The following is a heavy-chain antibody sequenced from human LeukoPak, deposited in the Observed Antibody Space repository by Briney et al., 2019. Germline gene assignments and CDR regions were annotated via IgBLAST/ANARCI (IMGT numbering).Heavy chain of an antibody. D-gene: IGHD4-11*01. V-gene: IGHV1-18*01. CDR1: GYTFTSYD. J-gene: IGHJ4*02. Sequence: ASVKVSCKASGYTFTSYDINWVRQAPGQGLEWMGWISAYNGNTNYAQKLQGRVTMTTDTSTSTAYMELRSLRSDDTAVYYCARDGPYRQDPDYWGQGTLVTVSS. CDR2: ISAYNGNT. CDR3: ARDGPYRQDPDY.